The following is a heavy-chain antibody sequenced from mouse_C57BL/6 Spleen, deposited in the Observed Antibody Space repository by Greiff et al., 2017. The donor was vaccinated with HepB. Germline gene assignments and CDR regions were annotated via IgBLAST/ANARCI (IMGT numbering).Heavy chain of an antibody. D-gene: IGHD2-2*01. J-gene: IGHJ2*01. CDR3: ARFSNGFFFDY. CDR2: INPGSGGT. Sequence: QVQRQKEGAERGRRGKAVKGEGKAAGEAGKKEGREGGKQRHGQGLEWIGVINPGSGGTNYNEKFKGKATLTADKSSSTAYMQLSSLTSEDSAVYFCARFSNGFFFDYWGQGTTLTVSS. V-gene: IGHV1-54*01. CDR1: GEAGKKEG.